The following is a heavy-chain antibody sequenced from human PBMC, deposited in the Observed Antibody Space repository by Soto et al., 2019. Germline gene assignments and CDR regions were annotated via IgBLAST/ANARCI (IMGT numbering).Heavy chain of an antibody. J-gene: IGHJ4*02. Sequence: QPGGSLRLSCAVSGFSVSDYEMNWVRQAPGKGLEWVSYINSGGSSIKYSDSVKGRFTMSRDNARNSLFLQMDSLTDEDTAVYYCARENYGDAFDFWGQGTLVTVSS. CDR2: INSGGSSI. D-gene: IGHD4-17*01. CDR3: ARENYGDAFDF. V-gene: IGHV3-48*03. CDR1: GFSVSDYE.